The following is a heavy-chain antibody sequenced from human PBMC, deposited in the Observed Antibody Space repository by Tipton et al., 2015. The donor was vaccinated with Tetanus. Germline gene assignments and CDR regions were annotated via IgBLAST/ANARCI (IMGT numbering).Heavy chain of an antibody. CDR2: ISDSGLS. Sequence: TLSLTCTVSGGSIRSGDHQWNWIRQPPGKGLEWLAYISDSGLSNSNYFLKSRITISRDTSKSQFSLNLTSVTAADTAVYYCAILPKHWLAPRGAPWGQGILVTVSS. CDR3: AILPKHWLAPRGAP. J-gene: IGHJ5*02. V-gene: IGHV4-61*08. CDR1: GGSIRSGDHQ. D-gene: IGHD6-19*01.